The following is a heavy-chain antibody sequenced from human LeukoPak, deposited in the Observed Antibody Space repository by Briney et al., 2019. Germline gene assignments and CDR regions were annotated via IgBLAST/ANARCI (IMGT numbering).Heavy chain of an antibody. CDR3: ARVIRAIRYSSRRDKGWFDP. CDR1: GFTVSSNY. CDR2: IYSGGST. D-gene: IGHD6-13*01. Sequence: GGSLRLSCAASGFTVSSNYMSWVRQAPGKGLEWVSVIYSGGSTYYADSVKGRFTISRDNSKNTLYLQMNSLRAEDTAVYYCARVIRAIRYSSRRDKGWFDPWGQGTLVTVSS. J-gene: IGHJ5*02. V-gene: IGHV3-66*01.